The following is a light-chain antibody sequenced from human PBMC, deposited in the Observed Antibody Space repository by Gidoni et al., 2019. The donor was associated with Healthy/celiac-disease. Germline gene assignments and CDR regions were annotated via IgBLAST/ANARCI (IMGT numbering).Light chain of an antibody. V-gene: IGKV3D-15*01. J-gene: IGKJ4*01. CDR1: MSVSSN. CDR2: GAS. CDR3: QQYNNWPL. Sequence: EIVMTPSPATLSVSPGERATLSCRASMSVSSNLAWYQQKPGQAPRLLIYGASIRATGIPARFSGSGSGTEFTLTISSLQSEDFAVYYCQQYNNWPLFGGGTKVEIK.